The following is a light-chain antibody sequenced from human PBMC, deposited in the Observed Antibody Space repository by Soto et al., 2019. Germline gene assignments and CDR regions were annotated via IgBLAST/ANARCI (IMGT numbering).Light chain of an antibody. Sequence: QSVLTQPPSVSAAPGQKVTISCSGSSSNIGNNYVSWYQQLPGTAPKLLIYDNNNRPSGIPDRFSGSKSGTSATLGITGLQTGDEADYYCATWDSRLSDGVFGNGTKLTV. CDR1: SSNIGNNY. J-gene: IGLJ1*01. CDR2: DNN. V-gene: IGLV1-51*01. CDR3: ATWDSRLSDGV.